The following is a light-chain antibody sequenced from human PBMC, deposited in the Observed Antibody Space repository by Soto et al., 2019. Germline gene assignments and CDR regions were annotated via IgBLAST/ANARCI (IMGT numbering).Light chain of an antibody. J-gene: IGLJ1*01. V-gene: IGLV2-14*01. CDR2: NVS. Sequence: QSVLTQPASVSGSPGQSITISCTGTSSDVGGHNSVSWYQQHPGKAPKLMIYNVSNRPSGVSNRFSGSKSGNTASLTISGLLGEDEADYYCTSYTSSSTYVFGAGTKVTVL. CDR3: TSYTSSSTYV. CDR1: SSDVGGHNS.